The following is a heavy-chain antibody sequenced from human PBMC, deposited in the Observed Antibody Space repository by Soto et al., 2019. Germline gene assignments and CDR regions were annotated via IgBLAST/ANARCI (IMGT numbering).Heavy chain of an antibody. CDR3: ARVATIGYYYYGMDV. Sequence: SETLSLTCAVSGGSISSGGYSWSWIRQPPGKGLEWIGYIYHSGSTYYNPSLKSRVTILVDRSKNQFSLKLSSVTAADTAVYYCARVATIGYYYYGMDVWGQGTTVTVSS. J-gene: IGHJ6*02. CDR2: IYHSGST. CDR1: GGSISSGGYS. D-gene: IGHD5-12*01. V-gene: IGHV4-30-2*01.